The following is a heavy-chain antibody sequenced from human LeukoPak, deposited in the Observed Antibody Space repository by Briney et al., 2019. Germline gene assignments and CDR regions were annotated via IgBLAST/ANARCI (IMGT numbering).Heavy chain of an antibody. CDR3: ARQVRGFLGYDY. Sequence: VKVSCKASGGTFSSYAISWVRQAPGQGLEWMGRIIPILGIANYAQKFQGRVTITADKSTSTAYMELSSLRSEDTAVYYCARQVRGFLGYDYWGQGTLVTVSS. D-gene: IGHD3-3*01. CDR2: IIPILGIA. V-gene: IGHV1-69*10. CDR1: GGTFSSYA. J-gene: IGHJ4*02.